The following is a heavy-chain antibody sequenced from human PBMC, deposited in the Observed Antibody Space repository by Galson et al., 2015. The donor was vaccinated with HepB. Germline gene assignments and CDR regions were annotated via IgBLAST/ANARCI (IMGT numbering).Heavy chain of an antibody. Sequence: VKVSCKASGGTFSSYAISWVRQAPGQGLEWMGGIIPIFGTANYAQKFQGRVTITADKSTSTAYMELGSLRSEDTAVYYCARDRPVGYYGSGSAPFDYWGQGTLVTVSS. CDR3: ARDRPVGYYGSGSAPFDY. CDR1: GGTFSSYA. D-gene: IGHD3-10*01. V-gene: IGHV1-69*13. J-gene: IGHJ4*02. CDR2: IIPIFGTA.